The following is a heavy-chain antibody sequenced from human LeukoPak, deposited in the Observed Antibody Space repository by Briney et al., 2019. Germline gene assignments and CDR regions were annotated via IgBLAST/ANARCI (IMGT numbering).Heavy chain of an antibody. V-gene: IGHV4-4*02. D-gene: IGHD5-24*01. CDR1: GGSISSSNW. Sequence: PSGTLSLTCAVSGGSISSSNWWSWVRQPPGKGLEWIGEIFHRGSTNYNPSLKSRVTILVDKSKNQFSLKLSSVTAADTAVYYCARGEMATIEDAFDIWGQGTMVTVSS. CDR2: IFHRGST. CDR3: ARGEMATIEDAFDI. J-gene: IGHJ3*02.